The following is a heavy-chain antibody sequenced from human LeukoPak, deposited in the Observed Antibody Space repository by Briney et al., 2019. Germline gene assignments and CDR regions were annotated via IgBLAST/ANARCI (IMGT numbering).Heavy chain of an antibody. Sequence: GASVKVSCKASGYTFTSYYMHSVRQAPGQGREWMGLINPSGGSTSYAQKFQGTVTMTRDTSTSTVYMELSSLRSEDTAVYYCASTSIAAGFDYWGQGTLVTVSS. J-gene: IGHJ4*02. CDR3: ASTSIAAGFDY. CDR2: INPSGGST. CDR1: GYTFTSYY. V-gene: IGHV1-46*01. D-gene: IGHD6-13*01.